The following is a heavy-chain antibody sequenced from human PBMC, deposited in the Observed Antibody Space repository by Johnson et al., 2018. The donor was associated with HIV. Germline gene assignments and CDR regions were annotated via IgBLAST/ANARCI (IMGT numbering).Heavy chain of an antibody. J-gene: IGHJ3*02. Sequence: QVQLVESGGGVVQPGGSLRLSCAASGFAFSNYGLHWVRQSPGRGLEWVAFIRYDESDKYYADSVKGRFTISRDNSKNTLYLQMNSLRAEDTAVYYCARDDTEADGAFDIWGQGTMVTVSS. CDR2: IRYDESDK. CDR3: ARDDTEADGAFDI. CDR1: GFAFSNYG. V-gene: IGHV3-30*02. D-gene: IGHD2-2*02.